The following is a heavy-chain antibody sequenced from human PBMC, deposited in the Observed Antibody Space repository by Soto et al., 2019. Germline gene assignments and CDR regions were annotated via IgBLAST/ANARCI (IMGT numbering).Heavy chain of an antibody. CDR2: ISGSGGST. V-gene: IGHV3-23*01. CDR1: GGPFSSYA. D-gene: IGHD3-9*01. Sequence: PVGPLILSWTASGGPFSSYARSWVRQAPGRGLEWVSAISGSGGSTYYADSVKGRFTISRDNSKNTLYLQMNSLRAEDTAVYYCAKDHYDILTGFIDPWGQGTLVPVFS. J-gene: IGHJ5*02. CDR3: AKDHYDILTGFIDP.